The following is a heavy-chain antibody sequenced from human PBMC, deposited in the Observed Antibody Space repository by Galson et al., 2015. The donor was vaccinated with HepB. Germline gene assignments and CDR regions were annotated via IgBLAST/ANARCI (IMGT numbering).Heavy chain of an antibody. J-gene: IGHJ3*02. CDR3: ATDVPFTGGGALHI. V-gene: IGHV3-15*01. D-gene: IGHD3-16*01. CDR1: GLTFRNLW. Sequence: SLRLSCAASGLTFRNLWMSWVRQAPGKGLEWVGHIKSAHHGGTTDYGAPVKGRFTISRDDSKSTVYLQVNSLKTEETARYYCATDVPFTGGGALHIWGQGTMVTVSS. CDR2: IKSAHHGGTT.